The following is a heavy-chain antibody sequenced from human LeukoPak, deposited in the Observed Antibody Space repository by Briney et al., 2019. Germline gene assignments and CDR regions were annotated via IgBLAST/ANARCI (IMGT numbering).Heavy chain of an antibody. J-gene: IGHJ4*02. CDR3: ARVHIVTGNYFDS. Sequence: PSETLSLTCNVSGDSISSYYWSWLRQPGGKALEWIGRIYTSGYTNYNPSFESRVTMSIDTSKSQFSLKRRSVTAADTAVYYCARVHIVTGNYFDSWGLGALVTVSS. CDR1: GDSISSYY. D-gene: IGHD2-21*01. V-gene: IGHV4-4*07. CDR2: IYTSGYT.